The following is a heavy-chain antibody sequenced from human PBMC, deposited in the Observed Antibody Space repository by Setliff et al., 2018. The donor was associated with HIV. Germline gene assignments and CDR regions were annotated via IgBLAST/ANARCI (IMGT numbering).Heavy chain of an antibody. J-gene: IGHJ4*02. Sequence: SETLSLTCTSSGDSISRYYWSWIRQPAGKGLEWIGRMHTSGNTNYNPSLKSRVTMLVDTSKNQFSLRLSSVTAADTAVYYCARDQKGYSYGYFDSWGQGTLVTVSS. V-gene: IGHV4-4*07. CDR1: GDSISRYY. D-gene: IGHD5-18*01. CDR2: MHTSGNT. CDR3: ARDQKGYSYGYFDS.